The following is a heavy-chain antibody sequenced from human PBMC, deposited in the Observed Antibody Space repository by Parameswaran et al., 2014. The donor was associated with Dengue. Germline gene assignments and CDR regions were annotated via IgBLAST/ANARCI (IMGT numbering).Heavy chain of an antibody. J-gene: IGHJ2*01. V-gene: IGHV4-59*01. CDR3: AREITIFGVVTVDL. CDR2: IYYSGST. Sequence: GSLRLSCTVSGGSISSYYWSWIRQPPGKGLEWIGYIYYSGSTNYNPSLKSRVTISVDTSKNQFSLKLSSVTAADTAVYYCAREITIFGVVTVDLWGRGTLVTVSS. D-gene: IGHD3-3*01. CDR1: GGSISSYY.